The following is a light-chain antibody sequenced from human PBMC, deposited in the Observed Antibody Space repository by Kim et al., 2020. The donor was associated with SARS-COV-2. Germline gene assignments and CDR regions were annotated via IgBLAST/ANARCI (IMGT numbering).Light chain of an antibody. CDR1: RSISNY. J-gene: IGKJ5*01. V-gene: IGKV1-39*01. CDR3: QQSYSTIT. Sequence: DIQMTQSPSSLSASVGDRVTITCRASRSISNYVNWYQQKPGKAPNLLIYAASSLHSGVPSRFSGSGSGTDFTLTISSLQPEDFATYHCQQSYSTITFGQGTRLEIK. CDR2: AAS.